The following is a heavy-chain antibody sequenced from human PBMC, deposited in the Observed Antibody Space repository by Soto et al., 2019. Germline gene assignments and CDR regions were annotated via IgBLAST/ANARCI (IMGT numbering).Heavy chain of an antibody. CDR1: GGPFSSYT. J-gene: IGHJ3*02. D-gene: IGHD3-16*01. Sequence: QVQLVQSGAEVKKPGSSVKVSCKASGGPFSSYTISWVRQAPGQGLEWMGRIIPILGIATYAQKFQGRVTVTADKSTSTAYMELSSLRSEDTAVYYCARSPLPAAFDIWGRGTMVTVSS. CDR3: ARSPLPAAFDI. V-gene: IGHV1-69*02. CDR2: IIPILGIA.